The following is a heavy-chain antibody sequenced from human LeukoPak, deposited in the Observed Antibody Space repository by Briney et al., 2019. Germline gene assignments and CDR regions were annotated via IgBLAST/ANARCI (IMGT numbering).Heavy chain of an antibody. D-gene: IGHD4-23*01. CDR3: ARTRYTVDDALDI. Sequence: GESLRLSCAASGFTVSTNYMSWVRQAPGKGLEWVSVIYSGGSTYYADSVKGRFTISRGNSKNTLYLQMKSLRAEDTAVYYCARTRYTVDDALDIWGQGTMVTVSS. CDR1: GFTVSTNY. J-gene: IGHJ3*02. V-gene: IGHV3-66*01. CDR2: IYSGGST.